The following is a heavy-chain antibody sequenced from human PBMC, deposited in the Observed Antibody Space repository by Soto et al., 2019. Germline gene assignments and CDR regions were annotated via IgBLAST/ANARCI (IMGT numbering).Heavy chain of an antibody. Sequence: EVQLVETGGGLIQPGGSLRLSCAASGFTVSSNYMSWVRQAPGKGLEWVSVIYSGGSTYYADSVKGRFTISRDNSRNTVYLQMNSPRAEDTGVYYCASGQWDPFDYWGQGTLVTVSA. CDR3: ASGQWDPFDY. D-gene: IGHD1-26*01. CDR1: GFTVSSNY. J-gene: IGHJ4*02. CDR2: IYSGGST. V-gene: IGHV3-53*02.